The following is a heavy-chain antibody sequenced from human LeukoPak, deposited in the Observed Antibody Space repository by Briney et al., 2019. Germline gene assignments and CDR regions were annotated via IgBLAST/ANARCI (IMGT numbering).Heavy chain of an antibody. CDR3: ARHEGWELLFDY. D-gene: IGHD1-26*01. J-gene: IGHJ4*02. Sequence: SETLSLTCAVYGGSFSGYYWSWIRQPPGKGLEWIGYIYYSGSTNYNPSLKSRVTISVDTSKNQFSLKLSSVTAADTAVYYCARHEGWELLFDYWGQGTLVTVSS. CDR1: GGSFSGYY. CDR2: IYYSGST. V-gene: IGHV4-59*08.